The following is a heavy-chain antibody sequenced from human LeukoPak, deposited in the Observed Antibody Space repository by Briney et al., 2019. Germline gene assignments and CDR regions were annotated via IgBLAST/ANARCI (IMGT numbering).Heavy chain of an antibody. CDR1: GGTFSSYA. CDR2: IIPIFGTA. D-gene: IGHD5-24*01. V-gene: IGHV1-69*05. J-gene: IGHJ4*02. CDR3: ARAGLATTSFDY. Sequence: SVKVSCKASGGTFSSYAISWVRQAPGQGLEWMGGIIPIFGTANYAQKFQGRVTITTDESTSTAYMELSSLRSEDTAVYYWARAGLATTSFDYWGQGTLVTVSS.